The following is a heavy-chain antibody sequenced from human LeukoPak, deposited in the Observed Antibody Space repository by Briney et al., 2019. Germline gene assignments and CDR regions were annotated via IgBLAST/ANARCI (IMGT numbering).Heavy chain of an antibody. J-gene: IGHJ3*02. V-gene: IGHV4-61*02. CDR2: IYTSGST. CDR3: ARHKYSSGWPPEGAFDI. Sequence: SETLSLTCTVSGGSISSRSYYWSWIRQPAGKGLEWIGRIYTSGSTNYNPSLKSRVTISVDTSKNQFSLKLSSVTAADTAVYYCARHKYSSGWPPEGAFDIWGQGTMVTVSS. CDR1: GGSISSRSYY. D-gene: IGHD6-19*01.